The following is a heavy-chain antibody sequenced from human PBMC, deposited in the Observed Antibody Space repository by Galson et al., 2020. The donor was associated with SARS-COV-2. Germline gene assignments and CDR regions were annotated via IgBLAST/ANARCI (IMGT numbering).Heavy chain of an antibody. CDR3: ARWDDVRDGHWIQLWSSFDY. V-gene: IGHV3-33*01. CDR1: GFTFSING. D-gene: IGHD5-18*01. Sequence: GGSLKPSCPASGFTFSINGIHWVRQPPGKGLKGVAVIWYVGSKKYYADAVKGRFTISRDNSKNTLYLQMNSLRAEDTAVYYCARWDDVRDGHWIQLWSSFDYWGQGTLVTVSS. CDR2: IWYVGSKK. J-gene: IGHJ4*02.